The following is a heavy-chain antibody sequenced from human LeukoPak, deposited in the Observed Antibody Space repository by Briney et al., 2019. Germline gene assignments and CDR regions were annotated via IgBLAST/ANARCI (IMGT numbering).Heavy chain of an antibody. Sequence: PGGSLRLSCAASGFTFSSYWMSWVRQAPGKGLECVANIKQDGSEKYYVDSVKGRFTISRDNAKNSLYLQMNSLRAEDTAVYYCASGPPYYYYGMDVWGQGTTVTVSS. CDR3: ASGPPYYYYGMDV. V-gene: IGHV3-7*01. J-gene: IGHJ6*02. CDR2: IKQDGSEK. CDR1: GFTFSSYW.